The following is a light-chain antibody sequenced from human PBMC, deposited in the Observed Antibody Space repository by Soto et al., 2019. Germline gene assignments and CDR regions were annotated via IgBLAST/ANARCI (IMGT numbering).Light chain of an antibody. CDR2: EVT. Sequence: QSALTQPPSASGSPGQSVTISCTGTRSDVGGYTYVSWYQQHPDKAPKLVIFEVTKRPSGVPDRFSGSKSGNTASLTVSGLQPEDEADYFCSSYADNNNWVFGGGTKLTVL. J-gene: IGLJ3*02. CDR3: SSYADNNNWV. V-gene: IGLV2-8*01. CDR1: RSDVGGYTY.